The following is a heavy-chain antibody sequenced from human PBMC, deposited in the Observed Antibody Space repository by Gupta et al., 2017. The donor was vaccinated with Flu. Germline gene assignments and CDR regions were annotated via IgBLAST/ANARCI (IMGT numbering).Heavy chain of an antibody. CDR2: IYYSGST. CDR3: AGSSGWPDLDY. D-gene: IGHD6-19*01. J-gene: IGHJ4*02. Sequence: QLQLQESGPGLVKPSETPSLTCTVSGGSLSSSSNYWAWIRQPPGKGLEWIGSIYYSGSTQYNPSLKSRVTISVDTSKKQFSLNLSSVTAADTAVYYCAGSSGWPDLDYWGQGTLVTVSS. V-gene: IGHV4-39*05. CDR1: GGSLSSSSNY.